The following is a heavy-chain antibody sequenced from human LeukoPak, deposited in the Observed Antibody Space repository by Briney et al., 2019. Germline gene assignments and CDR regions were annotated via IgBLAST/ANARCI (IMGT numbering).Heavy chain of an antibody. J-gene: IGHJ4*02. D-gene: IGHD3-16*02. CDR1: GFTFSSYS. CDR3: ARDRDYDYVWGSYRPF. V-gene: IGHV3-21*01. Sequence: PGGSLRLSCAASGFTFSSYSMNWVRQAPGKGLEWVSSISSSSSYIYYADSVKGRFTISRDNAKNSLYLQMNSLRAEDTAVYYCARDRDYDYVWGSYRPFWGQGTLVTVSS. CDR2: ISSSSSYI.